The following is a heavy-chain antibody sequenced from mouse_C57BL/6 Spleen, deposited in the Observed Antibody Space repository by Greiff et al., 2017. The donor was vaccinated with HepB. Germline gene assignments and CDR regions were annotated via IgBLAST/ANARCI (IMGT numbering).Heavy chain of an antibody. V-gene: IGHV1-55*01. D-gene: IGHD2-3*01. CDR3: ACLYDVYLPDAMDY. Sequence: QVQLQQPGAELVKPGASVKMSCKASGYTFTSYWITWVKQRPGQGLEWIGDIYPGSGSTNYNEKFKSKATLTVDTSSSTAYMQLSRLTSEDAAVYYCACLYDVYLPDAMDYWGQGTSVTVSS. CDR2: IYPGSGST. CDR1: GYTFTSYW. J-gene: IGHJ4*01.